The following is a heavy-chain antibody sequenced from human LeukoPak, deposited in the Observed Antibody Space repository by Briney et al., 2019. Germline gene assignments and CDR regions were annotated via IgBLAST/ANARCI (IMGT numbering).Heavy chain of an antibody. J-gene: IGHJ4*02. D-gene: IGHD3-9*01. CDR3: ARVEFDWLLNY. V-gene: IGHV3-33*01. Sequence: GGSLRLSCAASGFTFSSYGMHWVRQAPGKGLEWVAVIWYDGSNKYYADSVKGRFTISRDNSKNTLYLQMNSLRAEDTAVYYCARVEFDWLLNYWGQGTLVTVSS. CDR2: IWYDGSNK. CDR1: GFTFSSYG.